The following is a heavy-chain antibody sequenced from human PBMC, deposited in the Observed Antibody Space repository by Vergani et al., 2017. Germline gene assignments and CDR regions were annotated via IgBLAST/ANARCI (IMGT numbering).Heavy chain of an antibody. V-gene: IGHV4-34*01. CDR1: GGSFSGYY. CDR3: ARYCSGGSCHYYYYYGMDV. D-gene: IGHD2-15*01. CDR2: INHSGST. J-gene: IGHJ6*02. Sequence: QVQLQQWGAGLLKPSETLSLTCAVYGGSFSGYYWSWIRQPPGKGLEWIGEINHSGSTNYNPSLKSRVTISVATSKNQFDLKLSSVTAADTAVYYCARYCSGGSCHYYYYYGMDVWGQGTTVTVSS.